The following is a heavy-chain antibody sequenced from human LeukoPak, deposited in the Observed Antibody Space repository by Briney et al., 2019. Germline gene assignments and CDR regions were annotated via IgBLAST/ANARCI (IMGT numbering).Heavy chain of an antibody. J-gene: IGHJ5*02. Sequence: ASVRVSCKASGYTFDDYYLHWVRQAPGQGPEWMGWINPASGGTNTAQKFKDRFTMTRDTSISTAYMEMTSLKSDGTAVYYCAREGQVADDTNWFDPWGQGTLVTVSS. CDR1: GYTFDDYY. CDR3: AREGQVADDTNWFDP. CDR2: INPASGGT. D-gene: IGHD2-15*01. V-gene: IGHV1-2*02.